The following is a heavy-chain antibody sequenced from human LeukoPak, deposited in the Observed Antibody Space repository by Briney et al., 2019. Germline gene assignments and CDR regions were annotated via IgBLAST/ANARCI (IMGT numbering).Heavy chain of an antibody. D-gene: IGHD6-19*01. J-gene: IGHJ5*02. V-gene: IGHV1-2*02. Sequence: ASVKVSCKASGYTFTGYYMHWVRQVPGQGLEWMGWINPNSGGTNYAQKFQGRVTMTRDTSISTAYMELSRLRSDDTAVYYCARVKAVAGTYWFDPWGQGTLVTVSS. CDR1: GYTFTGYY. CDR2: INPNSGGT. CDR3: ARVKAVAGTYWFDP.